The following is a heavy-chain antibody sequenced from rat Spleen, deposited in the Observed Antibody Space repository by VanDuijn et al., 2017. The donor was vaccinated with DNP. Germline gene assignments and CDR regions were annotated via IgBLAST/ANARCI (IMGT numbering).Heavy chain of an antibody. J-gene: IGHJ2*01. V-gene: IGHV5-25*01. D-gene: IGHD5-1*01. CDR1: GFTFSNYY. CDR2: ITTGGGGT. CDR3: TRQLGLDY. Sequence: EVQLVESGGGLVQPGRSMKLSCAALGFTFSNYYMAWVRQAPTKGLEWVSYITTGGGGTYYRDSVRGRFTISRDDAKNSLYLQMNSLRSEDTATYYCTRQLGLDYWGQGVMVTVSS.